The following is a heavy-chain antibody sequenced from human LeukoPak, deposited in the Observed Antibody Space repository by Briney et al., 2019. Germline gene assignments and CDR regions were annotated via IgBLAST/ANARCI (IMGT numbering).Heavy chain of an antibody. D-gene: IGHD6-13*01. CDR1: GYTFTGYY. Sequence: ASVKVSFKASGYTFTGYYMHWVRQAPGQGLEWMGWINPNSGGTNYAQKFQGRVTMTRDTSISTAYMELSRLRSDDTAVYYCASRYSSSWYVFDYWGQGTLVTVSS. CDR3: ASRYSSSWYVFDY. V-gene: IGHV1-2*02. J-gene: IGHJ4*02. CDR2: INPNSGGT.